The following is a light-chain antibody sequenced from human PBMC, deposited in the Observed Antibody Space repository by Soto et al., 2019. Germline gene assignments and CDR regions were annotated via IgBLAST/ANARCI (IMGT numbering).Light chain of an antibody. Sequence: QSALTQPPSASATPGQRVTISCSGSSSNIGSRTVNWYRQLPGSAPKLLVYNDNQRPSGVPDRFSGSKSGTSASLAISGLQSEDEADYYCAAWDDSRHVIFGGGTKLTVL. CDR1: SSNIGSRT. CDR3: AAWDDSRHVI. J-gene: IGLJ2*01. V-gene: IGLV1-44*01. CDR2: NDN.